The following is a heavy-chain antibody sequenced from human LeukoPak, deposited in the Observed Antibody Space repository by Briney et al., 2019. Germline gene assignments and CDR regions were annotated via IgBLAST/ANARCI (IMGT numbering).Heavy chain of an antibody. CDR1: GYTFTSYD. CDR3: ARGSCSSTSCYTNYYYYYMDV. CDR2: MNPNSGNT. J-gene: IGHJ6*03. Sequence: ASVKVSCKASGYTFTSYDINWVRQATGQGLEWMGWMNPNSGNTGYAQKCQGRVTITRNTSISTAYMELSSLRSEDTAVYYCARGSCSSTSCYTNYYYYYMDVWGKGTTVTVSS. V-gene: IGHV1-8*03. D-gene: IGHD2-2*02.